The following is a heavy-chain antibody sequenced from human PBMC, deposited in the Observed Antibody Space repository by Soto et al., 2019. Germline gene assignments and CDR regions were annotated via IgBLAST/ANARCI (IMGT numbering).Heavy chain of an antibody. CDR2: INAGNGNT. D-gene: IGHD6-19*01. CDR3: AREEVAVAGPSDN. Sequence: ASVKVSCKASGYTFTSYAMHWVRQAPGQRLEWMGWINAGNGNTKYSQKFQGRVTITRDTSASTAYMELSSPRGEDTAVYYCAREEVAVAGPSDNWGQGTLVTVSS. CDR1: GYTFTSYA. J-gene: IGHJ4*02. V-gene: IGHV1-3*01.